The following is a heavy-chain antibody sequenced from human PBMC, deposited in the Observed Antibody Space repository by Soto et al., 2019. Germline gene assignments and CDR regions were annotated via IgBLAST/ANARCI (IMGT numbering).Heavy chain of an antibody. J-gene: IGHJ6*02. CDR3: ARSLDIVLMVYPERYYYYGMHV. D-gene: IGHD2-8*01. CDR1: GGTFSSYA. Sequence: SVKVSCKASGGTFSSYAISWVRQAPGQGLEWMGGIIPIFGTANYAQKFQGRVTITADESTSTAYMELSSLRSEDTAVYYCARSLDIVLMVYPERYYYYGMHVGG. V-gene: IGHV1-69*13. CDR2: IIPIFGTA.